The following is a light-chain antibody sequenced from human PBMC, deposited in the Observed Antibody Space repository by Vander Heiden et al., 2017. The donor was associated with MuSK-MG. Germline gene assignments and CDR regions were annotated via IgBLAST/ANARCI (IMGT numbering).Light chain of an antibody. Sequence: SYEVTQAPSVSVSPGQTAIITCSGDKLGDNYVGWYQQKPGQSPVLLICQDNKRPSGIPERFSGSNSGNTATLTISGTLTIDEADYYCQTWDRNAYVFGTGTQLIVL. CDR2: QDN. CDR3: QTWDRNAYV. J-gene: IGLJ1*01. V-gene: IGLV3-1*01. CDR1: KLGDNY.